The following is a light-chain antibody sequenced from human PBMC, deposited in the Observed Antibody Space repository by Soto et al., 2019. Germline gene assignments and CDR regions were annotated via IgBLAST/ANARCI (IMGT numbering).Light chain of an antibody. J-gene: IGKJ3*01. CDR2: GAS. CDR1: QSVSPY. Sequence: EIVLTQSPGTLSLSPGGRASLSCRASQSVSPYLAWYQQKPGQAPRLLIYGASTRAIGIPDRFSGSGSGTALTLTISRLEPDDSAVYYCQQYVSSPFPFGPGTKVDIK. V-gene: IGKV3-20*01. CDR3: QQYVSSPFP.